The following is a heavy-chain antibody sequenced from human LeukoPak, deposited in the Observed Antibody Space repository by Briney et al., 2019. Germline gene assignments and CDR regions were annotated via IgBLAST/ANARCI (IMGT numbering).Heavy chain of an antibody. CDR3: AREGVITDNWFDP. V-gene: IGHV1-2*02. Sequence: ASVKVSCKASRYTFTGYYMHWVRQAPGQGLEWMGWINPNSGGTNYAQKFQGRVTMTRDTSISTAYMELSRLRSDDTAVYYCAREGVITDNWFDPWGQGTLVTVSS. CDR1: RYTFTGYY. CDR2: INPNSGGT. D-gene: IGHD3-22*01. J-gene: IGHJ5*02.